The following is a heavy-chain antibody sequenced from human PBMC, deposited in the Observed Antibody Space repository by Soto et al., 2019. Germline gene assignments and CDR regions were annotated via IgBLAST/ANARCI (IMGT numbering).Heavy chain of an antibody. CDR3: ASWLKGPDIGNYYYGMDV. J-gene: IGHJ6*02. CDR1: GGAFSDYA. V-gene: IGHV1-69*12. D-gene: IGHD2-15*01. CDR2: IMPIFRAP. Sequence: QVQLVQSGAEVKKPGSSVKVSCKASGGAFSDYAFSWVRQAPGQGLEWLGGIMPIFRAPDYAKKFQGRVTSTADEFTRTAYMEMNSLRSEDTAVYYCASWLKGPDIGNYYYGMDVWGQGTTVTVS.